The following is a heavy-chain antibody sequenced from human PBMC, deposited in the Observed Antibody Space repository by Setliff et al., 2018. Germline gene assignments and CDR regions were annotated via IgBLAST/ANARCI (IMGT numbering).Heavy chain of an antibody. CDR1: GGTFINYA. V-gene: IGHV1-69*13. CDR3: ARVSRTIVAARGFDY. J-gene: IGHJ4*02. CDR2: IIPIFGTA. Sequence: SVKVSCKASGGTFINYAISWVRQAPGQGLEWMGGIIPIFGTANYAQKFQGRVTITADESTSTAYMELSSLRSEDTAVYYCARVSRTIVAARGFDYWGQVTLVTVSS. D-gene: IGHD1-26*01.